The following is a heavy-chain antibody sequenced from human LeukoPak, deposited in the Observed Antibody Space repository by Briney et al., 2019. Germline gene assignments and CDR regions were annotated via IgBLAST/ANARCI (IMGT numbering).Heavy chain of an antibody. J-gene: IGHJ5*02. V-gene: IGHV3-74*01. CDR3: ARGKAPTAFNWLDL. CDR2: INSGGSSS. CDR1: GFTFSTYW. D-gene: IGHD3-3*02. Sequence: GGSLRLSCAASGFTFSTYWMHWVRQAPGKGLVWVSLINSGGSSSNYADSVKGRFTISRDNAKNTLYLQMDSLRAEDTAVYYCARGKAPTAFNWLDLWGQGTLVTVSS.